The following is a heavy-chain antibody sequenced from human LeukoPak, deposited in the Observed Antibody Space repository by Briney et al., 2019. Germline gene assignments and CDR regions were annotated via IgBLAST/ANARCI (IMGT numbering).Heavy chain of an antibody. CDR3: ARDHSYYYDSSGYSHFDY. D-gene: IGHD3-22*01. CDR1: GFTFSSYW. J-gene: IGHJ4*02. CDR2: IKQDGSEK. Sequence: QPGGSLRLSCAASGFTFSSYWMSWVRQAPGKGLEWVANIKQDGSEKYYVDSVKGRFTISRDNAKNSLYLQMNSLRAEDTAVYYCARDHSYYYDSSGYSHFDYWGQGTLVTVSS. V-gene: IGHV3-7*01.